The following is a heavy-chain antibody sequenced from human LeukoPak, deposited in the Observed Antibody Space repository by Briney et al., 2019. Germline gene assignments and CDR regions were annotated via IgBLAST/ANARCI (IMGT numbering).Heavy chain of an antibody. J-gene: IGHJ4*02. V-gene: IGHV1-46*01. CDR2: INPSGGGT. D-gene: IGHD3-22*01. CDR3: ARGAGGYYDSSGPQAYFDY. CDR1: GYTFTSYY. Sequence: ASVKVSCKASGYTFTSYYMHWVRQAPGQGLEWMGIINPSGGGTSYAQKFQGRVTMTRDTSTSTVYMELSSLRSEDTAVYYCARGAGGYYDSSGPQAYFDYWGQGTLVTVSS.